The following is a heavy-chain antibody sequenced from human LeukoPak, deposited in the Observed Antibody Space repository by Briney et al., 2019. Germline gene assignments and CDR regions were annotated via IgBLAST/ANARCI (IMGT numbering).Heavy chain of an antibody. D-gene: IGHD3-10*01. CDR1: GGSFSGYY. CDR3: ARMGRGLLWFGEFDP. V-gene: IGHV4-34*01. J-gene: IGHJ5*02. CDR2: INHSGST. Sequence: SETLSLTCAVYGGSFSGYYWSWIRQPPGKGLEWIGEINHSGSTNYNPSLKSRVTISVDTSKNQFSLKLSSVTAADTAVYYCARMGRGLLWFGEFDPWGQGTLVTVSS.